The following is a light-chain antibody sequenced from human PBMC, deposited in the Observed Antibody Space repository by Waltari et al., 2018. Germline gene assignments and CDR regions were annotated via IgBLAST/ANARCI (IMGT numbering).Light chain of an antibody. CDR2: DMN. CDR3: NSYTITNTII. CDR1: SRDAGRSAQ. Sequence: QSALTQPASVSGSPGQSVTLSCTGTSRDAGRSAQISWYRPYPGTAPTLIIFDMNNRPSGVSNCFSGSKSGNTASLTISGLQPDDEADYYCNSYTITNTIIFGGGTRLTVL. V-gene: IGLV2-14*03. J-gene: IGLJ2*01.